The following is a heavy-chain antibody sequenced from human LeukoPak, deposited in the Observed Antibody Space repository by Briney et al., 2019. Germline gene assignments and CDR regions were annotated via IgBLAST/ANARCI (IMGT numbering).Heavy chain of an antibody. CDR2: ISGSGGST. J-gene: IGHJ4*02. V-gene: IGHV3-23*01. CDR3: AKFSTEYSSSSQGMIDY. Sequence: GGSLRLSCAASGFTFSSYAMSWVRQAPGKGLEWVSAISGSGGSTYYADSVKGRFTISRDNSKNTLYLQMNSLRAEDTAVYYCAKFSTEYSSSSQGMIDYWGQGTLVTVSS. CDR1: GFTFSSYA. D-gene: IGHD6-6*01.